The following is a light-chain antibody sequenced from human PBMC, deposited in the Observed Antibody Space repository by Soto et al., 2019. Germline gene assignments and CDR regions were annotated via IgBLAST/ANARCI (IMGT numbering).Light chain of an antibody. CDR3: QQYNTFWT. Sequence: DIQMTQSPSTLSASVGDRVTITCRASQTISSWLAWYQQKPGKAPKLLIFDVSSLENGVPSRFSGSGSGTEFTLTISSLQPDDSATYYCQQYNTFWTFGQGTKVEIK. J-gene: IGKJ1*01. CDR1: QTISSW. V-gene: IGKV1-5*01. CDR2: DVS.